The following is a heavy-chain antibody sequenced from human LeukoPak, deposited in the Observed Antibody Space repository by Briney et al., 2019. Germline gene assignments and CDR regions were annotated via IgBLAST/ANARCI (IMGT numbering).Heavy chain of an antibody. CDR1: GYRFTSYW. CDR3: ARRSNSGKEFDQ. Sequence: GESLKISCKGSGYRFTSYWLTWVRQMPGKGLEWMGIIYPDDSDTTYSPSFQGQVTISADKSSAYLQWSSLKASDTAMYYGARRSNSGKEFDQWGQGTLVTVSS. J-gene: IGHJ4*02. CDR2: IYPDDSDT. V-gene: IGHV5-51*01. D-gene: IGHD4-23*01.